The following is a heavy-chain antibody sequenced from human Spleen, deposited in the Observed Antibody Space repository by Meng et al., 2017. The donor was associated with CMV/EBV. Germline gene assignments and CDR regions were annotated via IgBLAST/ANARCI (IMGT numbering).Heavy chain of an antibody. CDR1: GLTFSDYA. CDR3: ARDSYYDFWSGTSKNYYYYYGMDV. CDR2: VSGSGGST. Sequence: ASGLTFSDYAMTWVRQAPGKGLQWVSAVSGSGGSTYYADSVKGRFTISRDNSKNTLYLQMNSLRAEDTAVYYCARDSYYDFWSGTSKNYYYYYGMDVWGQGTTVTVSS. V-gene: IGHV3-23*01. D-gene: IGHD3-3*01. J-gene: IGHJ6*02.